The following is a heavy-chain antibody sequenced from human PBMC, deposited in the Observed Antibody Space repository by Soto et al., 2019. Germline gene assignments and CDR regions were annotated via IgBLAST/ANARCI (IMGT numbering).Heavy chain of an antibody. Sequence: GGSLRLSCAASGFTFSSYAMSWVRQAPGKGLEWVSAISGSGGSTYYADSVKGRFTISRDNSKNTLYLQMNSLRAEDTAVYYCANILLGIAVAGYDYWGQGTLVTVSS. CDR2: ISGSGGST. CDR3: ANILLGIAVAGYDY. V-gene: IGHV3-23*01. J-gene: IGHJ4*02. CDR1: GFTFSSYA. D-gene: IGHD6-19*01.